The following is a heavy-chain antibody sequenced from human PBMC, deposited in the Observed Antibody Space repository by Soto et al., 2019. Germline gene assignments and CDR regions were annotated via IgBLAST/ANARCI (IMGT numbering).Heavy chain of an antibody. CDR1: GYTFTSYY. V-gene: IGHV1-46*01. CDR3: ASSPAYGSSWYGIPPDLSHGMDV. Sequence: AAVKVSCKASGYTFTSYYIHWVRQAPGQGLEWMGIINPRGGITTYAQKFQGRLTMTGDTSTSTVYMELSSLTSEDTAMYHCASSPAYGSSWYGIPPDLSHGMDVWGQGTTVTVSS. D-gene: IGHD6-13*01. CDR2: INPRGGIT. J-gene: IGHJ6*02.